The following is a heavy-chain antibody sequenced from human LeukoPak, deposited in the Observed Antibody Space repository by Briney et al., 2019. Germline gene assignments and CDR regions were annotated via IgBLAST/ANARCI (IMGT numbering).Heavy chain of an antibody. D-gene: IGHD6-13*01. CDR3: AKAAAPGGYWYFDL. CDR2: LSGSGGST. CDR1: GSTFSSYA. V-gene: IGHV3-23*01. Sequence: GGSLRLSCAASGSTFSSYAMSWVRQAPGKGLEWVPALSGSGGSTHYADSVQGRFTISRDNSKNTLYLQANSLRAEDTAIYYCAKAAAPGGYWYFDLWGRGTLVTVSS. J-gene: IGHJ2*01.